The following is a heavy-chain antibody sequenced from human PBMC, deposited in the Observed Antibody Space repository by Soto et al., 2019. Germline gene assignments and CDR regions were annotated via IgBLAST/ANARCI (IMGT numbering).Heavy chain of an antibody. CDR2: ISYDGSNK. CDR1: GFTFSSYG. D-gene: IGHD4-17*01. V-gene: IGHV3-30*18. Sequence: QVQLVESGGGVVQPGRSLRLSCAASGFTFSSYGMHWVRQAPGKGLEWVAVISYDGSNKYYADSVKGRFTISRDNSKNTLYLQMNSLRAEDTAVYYCANGINYGDYYDFDYWGQGTLVTVSS. CDR3: ANGINYGDYYDFDY. J-gene: IGHJ4*02.